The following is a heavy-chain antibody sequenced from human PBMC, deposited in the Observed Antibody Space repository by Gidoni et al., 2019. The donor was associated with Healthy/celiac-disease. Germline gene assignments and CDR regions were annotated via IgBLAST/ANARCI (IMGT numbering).Heavy chain of an antibody. CDR2: IYYSGST. CDR1: GGSISSSSYY. CDR3: ARDRRGYSYGVDY. Sequence: QLQLQESGPGLVKPSETLSLTCTVSGGSISSSSYYWGWIRQPPGKGLEWIGSIYYSGSTYYNPSLKSRVTILVDTSKNQFSLKLSSVTAADTAVYYCARDRRGYSYGVDYWGQGTLVTVSS. D-gene: IGHD5-18*01. J-gene: IGHJ4*02. V-gene: IGHV4-39*07.